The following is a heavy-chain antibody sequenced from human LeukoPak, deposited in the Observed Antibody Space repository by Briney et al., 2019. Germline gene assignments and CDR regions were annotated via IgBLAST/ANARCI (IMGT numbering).Heavy chain of an antibody. D-gene: IGHD4-17*01. CDR3: ARGAYGDYDY. CDR2: ISARGDST. V-gene: IGHV3-23*01. J-gene: IGHJ4*02. CDR1: GFTFSSYA. Sequence: GRSLRLSCAASGFTFSSYAVSWVRHAPGKGLEWVSAISARGDSTYYADSVEGRFTISRDNSKNTLYLQMNSLRGEDTALYYCARGAYGDYDYWGQGTLVTVSS.